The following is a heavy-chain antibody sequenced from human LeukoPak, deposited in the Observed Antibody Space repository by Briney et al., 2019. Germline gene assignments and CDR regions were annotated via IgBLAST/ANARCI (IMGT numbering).Heavy chain of an antibody. Sequence: SVKVSCKASGGTLTSHIFTWVRQAPGQGLEWMGKITPIIDVSKYAQKFQGRLTITADKSTATVYMELSGLKSEDTAVYYCARVNLRGSQYNWFDPWGQGTLVSVSS. CDR2: ITPIIDVS. CDR3: ARVNLRGSQYNWFDP. D-gene: IGHD1-26*01. V-gene: IGHV1-69*02. CDR1: GGTLTSHI. J-gene: IGHJ5*02.